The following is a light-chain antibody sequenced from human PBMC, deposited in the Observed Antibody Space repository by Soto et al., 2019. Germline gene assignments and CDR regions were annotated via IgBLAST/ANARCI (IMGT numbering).Light chain of an antibody. Sequence: QSVLTQPASVSGSPGQSITISCTGSSSDVGGYNRVSWYQQHTDKAPNLIIYEVSNRPSGASNRCSGSKSGNTASLTISGIQVEDEADYCYHSFLSACTADLGTGPNVTV. CDR1: SSDVGGYNR. V-gene: IGLV2-14*01. J-gene: IGLJ1*01. CDR3: HSFLSACTAD. CDR2: EVS.